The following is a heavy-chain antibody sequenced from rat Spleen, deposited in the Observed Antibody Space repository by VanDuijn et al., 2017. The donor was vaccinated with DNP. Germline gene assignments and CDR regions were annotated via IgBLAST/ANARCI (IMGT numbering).Heavy chain of an antibody. CDR2: INGAGST. CDR3: AIQLGVFDY. CDR1: GYSITSSFR. Sequence: CSVTGYSITSSFRWTWIRKFPGDKLEWMGYINGAGSTDYNPSLKSRISITRDTSKNQFFLQVNSVTPEDSATYYCAIQLGVFDYWGQGVMVTVSS. V-gene: IGHV3-3*01. J-gene: IGHJ2*01. D-gene: IGHD5-1*01.